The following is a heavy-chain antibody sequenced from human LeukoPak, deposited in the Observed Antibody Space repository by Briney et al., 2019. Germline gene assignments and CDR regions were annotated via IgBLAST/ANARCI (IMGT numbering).Heavy chain of an antibody. V-gene: IGHV1-18*04. CDR2: ISAYNGNT. J-gene: IGHJ5*02. Sequence: GASVKVSCKASGYTFTGYYMHWVRQAPGQGLEWMGWISAYNGNTNYAQKLQGRVTMTTDTSTSTAYMELRSLRSDDTAVYYCARDGKVPAAVNWFDPWGQGTLVTVSS. CDR1: GYTFTGYY. D-gene: IGHD2-2*01. CDR3: ARDGKVPAAVNWFDP.